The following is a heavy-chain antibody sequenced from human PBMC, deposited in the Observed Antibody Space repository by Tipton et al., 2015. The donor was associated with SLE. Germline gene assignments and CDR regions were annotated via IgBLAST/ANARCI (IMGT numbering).Heavy chain of an antibody. J-gene: IGHJ6*03. Sequence: TLSLTCTISGGSISSSSYYWGWIRQPPGKALDWIGNIYYSGNTYSNPSLESRVTISVGTSKNQFSLKLSSVTAADTAVYYCARGSTGIVVVPAAHYYYYYMDVWGKGTTVTVSS. D-gene: IGHD2-2*01. CDR1: GGSISSSSYY. V-gene: IGHV4-39*07. CDR2: IYYSGNT. CDR3: ARGSTGIVVVPAAHYYYYYMDV.